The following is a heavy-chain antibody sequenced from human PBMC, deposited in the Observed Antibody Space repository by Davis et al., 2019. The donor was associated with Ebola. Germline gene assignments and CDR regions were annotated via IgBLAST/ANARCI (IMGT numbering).Heavy chain of an antibody. D-gene: IGHD3/OR15-3a*01. J-gene: IGHJ4*02. Sequence: PGGSLRLSCAASGFIFSGFAMTWVRQAPGKGLEWVSSISENGANTYYADSVKGRFTISRDSPKNTLYLQMNSLRVDDTAVYYCARGGLGRIAALDSWGQGTLVTASS. V-gene: IGHV3-23*01. CDR3: ARGGLGRIAALDS. CDR2: ISENGANT. CDR1: GFIFSGFA.